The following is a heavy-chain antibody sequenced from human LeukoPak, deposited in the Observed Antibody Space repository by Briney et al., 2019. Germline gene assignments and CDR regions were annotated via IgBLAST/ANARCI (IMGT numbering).Heavy chain of an antibody. V-gene: IGHV3-23*01. CDR3: ASSSSWFHYYMDV. D-gene: IGHD6-13*01. CDR2: ISSGSYST. Sequence: PGGSLRLSCAASGFTFSDYGMSWVRQAPGKGLEWVSDISSGSYSTNYADSVKGRFTISRDNSKNSLYLQMNSLRAEDTAVYYCASSSSWFHYYMDVWGKGTTVTISS. CDR1: GFTFSDYG. J-gene: IGHJ6*03.